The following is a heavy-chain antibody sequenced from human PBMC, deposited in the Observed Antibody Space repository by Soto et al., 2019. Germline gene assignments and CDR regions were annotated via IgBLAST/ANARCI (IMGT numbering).Heavy chain of an antibody. CDR2: IKQDGSEK. D-gene: IGHD3-3*01. CDR1: GFTFSSYW. Sequence: GGSLRLSCAASGFTFSSYWMSWVRQAPGKGLEWVANIKQDGSEKYYVDSVKGRFTISRDNAKNSLYLQMNSLRAEDTAVYYCARSYDFWSGYSYFDYWGQGALVTVSS. V-gene: IGHV3-7*01. CDR3: ARSYDFWSGYSYFDY. J-gene: IGHJ4*02.